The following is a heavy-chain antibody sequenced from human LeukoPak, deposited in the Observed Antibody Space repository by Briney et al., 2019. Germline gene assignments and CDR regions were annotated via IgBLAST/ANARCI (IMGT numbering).Heavy chain of an antibody. CDR1: GFTVSSNY. CDR3: ARDQGGRLRSANWFDP. CDR2: IYSGGST. J-gene: IGHJ5*02. D-gene: IGHD3-16*01. Sequence: GGSLRLSCAASGFTVSSNYMSWVRQAPGKGLEWVSVIYSGGSTYYADSVKGRFTISRDNSKNTLYLQMNSLRSDDTAVYYCARDQGGRLRSANWFDPWGQGTLVTVSS. V-gene: IGHV3-53*05.